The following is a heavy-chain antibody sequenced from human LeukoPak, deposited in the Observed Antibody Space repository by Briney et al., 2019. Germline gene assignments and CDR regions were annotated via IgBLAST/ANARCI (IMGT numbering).Heavy chain of an antibody. Sequence: SETLSLTCTVSGASISGSGYYWGWIRQPPGKGLEWIGNIYDSGSTYYNASLQSRVTISVDTSKNQFSLRLSSVTAADTAMYYCAKSGGYGLIDYWGQGTLVTVSS. CDR2: IYDSGST. J-gene: IGHJ4*02. D-gene: IGHD1-26*01. CDR3: AKSGGYGLIDY. CDR1: GASISGSGYY. V-gene: IGHV4-39*01.